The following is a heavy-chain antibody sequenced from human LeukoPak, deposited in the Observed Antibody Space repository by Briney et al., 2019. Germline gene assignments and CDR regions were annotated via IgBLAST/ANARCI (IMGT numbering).Heavy chain of an antibody. CDR2: MNPNSGNT. CDR1: RYTFTSYD. V-gene: IGHV1-8*01. CDR3: ARAELRWLQKDLGDY. D-gene: IGHD5-24*01. J-gene: IGHJ4*02. Sequence: ASVKVSCKASRYTFTSYDISWVRQATGQGPEWLGWMNPNSGNTGYAQKFQGRVAMTRNTSISTAYMELSSLRSEDTAMYYCARAELRWLQKDLGDYWGQGTPVTVSS.